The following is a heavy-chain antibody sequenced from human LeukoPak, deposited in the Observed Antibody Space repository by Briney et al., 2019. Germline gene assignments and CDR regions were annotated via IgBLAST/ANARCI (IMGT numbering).Heavy chain of an antibody. Sequence: PSETLSLTCTVSGVSISSYYWSWLRQPAGKGLEWIGRIYTSGSTNYNPSLKSRVTMSVDTSKNQFSLKLSSVTAADTAVYYCARDRFSTSDWFDPWGQGTLVTVSS. J-gene: IGHJ5*02. CDR2: IYTSGST. V-gene: IGHV4-4*07. CDR3: ARDRFSTSDWFDP. CDR1: GVSISSYY. D-gene: IGHD3-10*01.